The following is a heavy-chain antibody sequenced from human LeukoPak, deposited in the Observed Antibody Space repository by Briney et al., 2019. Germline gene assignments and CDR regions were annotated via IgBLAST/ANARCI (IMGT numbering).Heavy chain of an antibody. J-gene: IGHJ6*03. CDR3: ARGRMVRGVIPNYYMDV. CDR2: INHSGST. CDR1: GGSFSGYY. D-gene: IGHD3-10*01. Sequence: SETLSLTCAVYGGSFSGYYWSWIRQPPGKGLEWIGEINHSGSTNYNPSLKSRVTISVDTSKNQFSLKLSSVTAADTAVYYCARGRMVRGVIPNYYMDVWGKGTTVTVSS. V-gene: IGHV4-34*01.